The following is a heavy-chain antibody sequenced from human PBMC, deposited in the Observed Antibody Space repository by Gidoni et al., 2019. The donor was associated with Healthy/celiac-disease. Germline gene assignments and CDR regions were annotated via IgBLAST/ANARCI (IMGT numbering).Heavy chain of an antibody. J-gene: IGHJ4*02. CDR2: ISGSGGST. CDR3: AKDQHIRLAGGLDY. CDR1: GVTFSSYA. Sequence: EVQLLESGGGLVQPGGSLRLSCAASGVTFSSYAMSWVRQAPGKGVEWVSAISGSGGSTYYADSVKGRFTISRDNSKNTLYLQMNSLRAEDTAVYYCAKDQHIRLAGGLDYWGQGTLVTVSS. D-gene: IGHD3-3*02. V-gene: IGHV3-23*01.